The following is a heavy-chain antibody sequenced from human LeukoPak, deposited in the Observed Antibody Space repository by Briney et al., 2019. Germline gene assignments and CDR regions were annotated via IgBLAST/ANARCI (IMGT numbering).Heavy chain of an antibody. D-gene: IGHD3-22*01. CDR2: ISAYNGNT. V-gene: IGHV1-18*01. Sequence: GASVKVSCKASGYTFTSYGISWVRQAPGQGLEWMGWISAYNGNTNYAQKLQGRVTMTTDTSTSTAYMELRSLRSDDTAVYYCARLDEYYYDSSGYYLGFDYWGQGTLVTASS. CDR1: GYTFTSYG. J-gene: IGHJ4*02. CDR3: ARLDEYYYDSSGYYLGFDY.